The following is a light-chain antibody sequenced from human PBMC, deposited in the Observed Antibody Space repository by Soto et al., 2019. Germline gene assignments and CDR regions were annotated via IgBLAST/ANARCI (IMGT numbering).Light chain of an antibody. V-gene: IGKV1-39*01. Sequence: IQLSQSPSSLAAPLGNGVPISSRASQSASTYLNWYQQKPGTAPRLLSYRASSVKSGVPPRFSGSGSGRDFTLTISSLRPEDTATYFCQHSYSSPPWTFGQGTKVDIK. CDR3: QHSYSSPPWT. J-gene: IGKJ1*01. CDR1: QSASTY. CDR2: RAS.